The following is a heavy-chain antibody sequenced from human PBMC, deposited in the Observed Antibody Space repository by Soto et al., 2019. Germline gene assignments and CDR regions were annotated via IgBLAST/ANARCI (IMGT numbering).Heavy chain of an antibody. CDR3: GAYCSRTHCYAWFDP. D-gene: IGHD2-2*01. CDR1: RDASGSSSYY. Sequence: SETLSVTCTLSRDASGSSSYYFAWIRQPPGKGMEWIGRVYYTGTSNYKSPVKFRVTISADKSQNRFSLRLSTVSAADPAVYYCGAYCSRTHCYAWFDPWGQGTLVNVSS. V-gene: IGHV4-39*01. CDR2: VYYTGTS. J-gene: IGHJ5*02.